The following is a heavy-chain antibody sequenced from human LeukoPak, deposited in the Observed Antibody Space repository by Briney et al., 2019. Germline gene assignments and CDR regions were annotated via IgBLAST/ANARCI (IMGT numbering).Heavy chain of an antibody. CDR3: ARDRGYYDSSGYNAPRYCFDY. Sequence: ASVKVSCKASGYTFTGYYMHWVRQAPGQGLKWMGIINPSGGSTSYAQKFQGRVTMTRDMSTSTVFMELSSLRSEDTAVYYCARDRGYYDSSGYNAPRYCFDYWGQGTLVTVSS. J-gene: IGHJ4*02. CDR2: INPSGGST. CDR1: GYTFTGYY. V-gene: IGHV1-46*01. D-gene: IGHD3-22*01.